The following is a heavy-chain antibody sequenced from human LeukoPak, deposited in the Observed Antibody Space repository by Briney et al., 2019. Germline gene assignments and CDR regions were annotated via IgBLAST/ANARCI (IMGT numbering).Heavy chain of an antibody. D-gene: IGHD6-13*01. CDR3: AREGRIAAAGSIDY. CDR1: GGSISSGGYY. J-gene: IGHJ4*02. Sequence: SQTLSLTCTVSGGSISSGGYYWSWVRQHPGKGLEWIGYIYYSGCTYYNPSLKSRVTISVDTSKNQFSLKLSSVTAADTAVYYCAREGRIAAAGSIDYWGQGTLVTVSS. V-gene: IGHV4-31*03. CDR2: IYYSGCT.